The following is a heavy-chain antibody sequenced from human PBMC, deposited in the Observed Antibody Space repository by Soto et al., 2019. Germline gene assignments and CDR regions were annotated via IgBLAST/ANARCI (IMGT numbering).Heavy chain of an antibody. Sequence: EVQLLESGGGLVNPGGSLRLSCAASGFTFGSYAMSWVRQPQGKGLNWVSAFSGSGGSTSYADPGKGRLTISRENSKNTLYLQMNSLRAEDTAVYYCAKDSGTNYDFWSGYYTDGLGYYYYGMDVWGQGTTVTVSS. J-gene: IGHJ6*02. D-gene: IGHD3-3*01. CDR2: FSGSGGST. V-gene: IGHV3-23*01. CDR1: GFTFGSYA. CDR3: AKDSGTNYDFWSGYYTDGLGYYYYGMDV.